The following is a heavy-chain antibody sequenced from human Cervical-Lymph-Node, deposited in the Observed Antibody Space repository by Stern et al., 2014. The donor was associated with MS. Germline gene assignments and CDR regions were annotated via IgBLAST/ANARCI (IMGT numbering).Heavy chain of an antibody. CDR1: GGSVNSGTYY. CDR2: SYPSGTP. V-gene: IGHV4-61*02. J-gene: IGHJ5*02. Sequence: VQLQESGPGLVKPSQTLSLTCTVSGGSVNSGTYYWSWIRQPAGKGLEWIGRSYPSGTPKYTPSLKSRVTIPIDTPKNQSSLKLSSVTAADTAVYYCAREAVAADNNWFDPWGQGTLVTVSS. CDR3: AREAVAADNNWFDP. D-gene: IGHD6-19*01.